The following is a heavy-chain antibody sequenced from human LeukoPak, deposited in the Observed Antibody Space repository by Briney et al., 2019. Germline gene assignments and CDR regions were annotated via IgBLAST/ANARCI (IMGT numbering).Heavy chain of an antibody. Sequence: GGSLRLSCAASGFTFSDYAMSWVRQVPRKGLEWVSGVSGAGGRTYYADSVKGRFTISRDNTKNTLYLQMNSQRAEDTAIYYCAKEKQWLVHRRDYFDYWGQGTLVTVSS. CDR2: VSGAGGRT. D-gene: IGHD6-19*01. V-gene: IGHV3-23*01. CDR3: AKEKQWLVHRRDYFDY. CDR1: GFTFSDYA. J-gene: IGHJ4*02.